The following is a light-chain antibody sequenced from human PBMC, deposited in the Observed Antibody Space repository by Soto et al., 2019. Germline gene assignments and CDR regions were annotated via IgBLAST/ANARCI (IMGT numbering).Light chain of an antibody. V-gene: IGLV2-14*01. J-gene: IGLJ1*01. Sequence: QSVLAQPASVTGSPGQSITISCTGTSSDVGGFNYVSWYQQHPGKAPKLLIFDVYSRPSGISNRFSGSKSGNTASLTISGLQAEDEADYYCSSYTTGSSYVFGAGTKVTGL. CDR2: DVY. CDR3: SSYTTGSSYV. CDR1: SSDVGGFNY.